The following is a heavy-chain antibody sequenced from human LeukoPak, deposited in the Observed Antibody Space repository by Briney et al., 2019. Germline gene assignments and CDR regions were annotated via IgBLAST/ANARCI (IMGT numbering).Heavy chain of an antibody. CDR3: AKRGVVIRVILVGFHKEAYYFDS. D-gene: IGHD3-22*01. CDR1: GITLSNYG. CDR2: ISDSGGST. V-gene: IGHV3-23*01. J-gene: IGHJ4*02. Sequence: GSLRLSCAVSGITLSNYGMSWVRQAPGKGLEWVAGISDSGGSTNYADSVKGRFTISRDNPKNTLYLQMNSLRAEDTAAYFCAKRGVVIRVILVGFHKEAYYFDSWGQGALVTVSS.